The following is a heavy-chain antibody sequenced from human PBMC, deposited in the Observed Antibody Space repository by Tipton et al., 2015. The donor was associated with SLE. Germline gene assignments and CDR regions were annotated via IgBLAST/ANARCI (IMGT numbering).Heavy chain of an antibody. CDR2: INHSGST. CDR1: GGSFSIYY. J-gene: IGHJ1*01. Sequence: GLVKPSETLSLTCAVYGGSFSIYYWSWIRQPPGKGLEWIGEINHSGSTNYNPSLKSRVTISVDTSKNQFSLELSSVTAADTAVYYCARTGYSSSWLYFQHWGQGTLVTVSS. D-gene: IGHD6-13*01. V-gene: IGHV4-34*01. CDR3: ARTGYSSSWLYFQH.